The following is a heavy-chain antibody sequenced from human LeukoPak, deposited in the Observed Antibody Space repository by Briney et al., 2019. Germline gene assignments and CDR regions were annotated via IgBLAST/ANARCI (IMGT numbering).Heavy chain of an antibody. J-gene: IGHJ6*02. CDR2: ISAYNGNT. V-gene: IGHV1-18*01. CDR1: GYTFTSYG. CDR3: ARDKVVTAIPLIYYYYYGMDV. Sequence: ASVKVSCKASGYTFTSYGISWVRQAPGQGLEWMGWISAYNGNTNYAQKLQGRVTMTTDTSTSTAYTELRSLRSDDTAVYYCARDKVVTAIPLIYYYYYGMDVWGQGTTVTVSS. D-gene: IGHD2-21*02.